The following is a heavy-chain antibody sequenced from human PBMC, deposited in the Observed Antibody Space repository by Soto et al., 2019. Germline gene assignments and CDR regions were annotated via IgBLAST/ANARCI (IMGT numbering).Heavy chain of an antibody. V-gene: IGHV4-34*01. CDR1: GESLSGFS. D-gene: IGHD5-18*01. CDR2: IDHSGRS. J-gene: IGHJ6*02. CDR3: ARGPGYSYGYSVYYYYYGVDV. Sequence: SETLSLTCAVYGESLSGFSWTWIRQPPGKRLEWIGEIDHSGRSTYSPSLESRVTISLDMPSNQLSLKLSSVTAADTAVYYCARGPGYSYGYSVYYYYYGVDVWGQGTTVTVSS.